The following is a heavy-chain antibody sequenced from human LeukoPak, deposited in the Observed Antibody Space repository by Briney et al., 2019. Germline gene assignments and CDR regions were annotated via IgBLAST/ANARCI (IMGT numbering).Heavy chain of an antibody. Sequence: ASVKVSCKASGYTFTRYTIHWVRQAPGQRLEWMGWVNTGNDNTKCSEKFQGRVTMTRDTSASTVFMEMSSLTFEDTAVYHCVRGGYSYGFDYWGQGTPVTVSS. CDR1: GYTFTRYT. J-gene: IGHJ4*02. CDR2: VNTGNDNT. V-gene: IGHV1-3*04. CDR3: VRGGYSYGFDY. D-gene: IGHD5-18*01.